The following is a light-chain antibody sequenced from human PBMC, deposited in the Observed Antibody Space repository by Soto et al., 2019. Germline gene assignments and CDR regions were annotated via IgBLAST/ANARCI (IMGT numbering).Light chain of an antibody. J-gene: IGLJ1*01. CDR2: EGS. CDR1: SNDVGFYDL. CDR3: SSYAGSVTLFD. V-gene: IGLV2-23*01. Sequence: QSAPTQPASVSGSPGQSITISCTGTSNDVGFYDLVSWYQQHPGKAPKLLIYEGSKRPSGVSDRFSGSKSGNTASLTISGLQSEDEADYYCSSYAGSVTLFDFGTGTKVTVL.